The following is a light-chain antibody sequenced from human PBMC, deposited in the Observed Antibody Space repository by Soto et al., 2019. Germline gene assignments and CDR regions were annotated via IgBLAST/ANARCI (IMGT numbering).Light chain of an antibody. CDR3: SSYTSGSPGV. CDR2: EVS. V-gene: IGLV2-14*01. Sequence: QSALTQPASVSGPPGQSITISCTATSSDIGGYNYVSWYQQHPGKAPKLMIYEVSNRPSGVSNRFAGSKSGNTASLTISGLQAEDEADYYCSSYTSGSPGVFGGGTKL. CDR1: SSDIGGYNY. J-gene: IGLJ3*02.